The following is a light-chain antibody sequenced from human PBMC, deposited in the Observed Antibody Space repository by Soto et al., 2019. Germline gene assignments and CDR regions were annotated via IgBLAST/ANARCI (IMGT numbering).Light chain of an antibody. CDR2: DAS. V-gene: IGKV3-11*01. J-gene: IGKJ4*01. CDR1: QSVSSS. Sequence: EIVLTQSPATLTLSPGERATLSCRASQSVSSSLAWYQQRPGQAPRLLIYDASNRATDIPARFSGSGSGTDFTLTISSLEPEDFAVYYCQQRSTGLTFGGGTKVDIK. CDR3: QQRSTGLT.